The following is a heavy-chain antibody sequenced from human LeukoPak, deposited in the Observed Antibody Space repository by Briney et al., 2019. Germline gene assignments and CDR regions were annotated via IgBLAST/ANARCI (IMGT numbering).Heavy chain of an antibody. CDR2: IKATGGST. CDR3: ATLSATTGPF. Sequence: PGGSLRLSCAASGFTFSNYGMSWVRQAPGKGLEWVSSIKATGGSTYYADSVKGRFTISRDNSKNTLDLQMNSLRAEDTALYYCATLSATTGPFWGYGTLVTVST. V-gene: IGHV3-23*01. CDR1: GFTFSNYG. J-gene: IGHJ4*01. D-gene: IGHD4-11*01.